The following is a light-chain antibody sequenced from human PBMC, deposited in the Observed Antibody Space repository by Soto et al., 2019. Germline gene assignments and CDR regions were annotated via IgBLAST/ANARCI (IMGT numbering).Light chain of an antibody. J-gene: IGLJ3*02. CDR1: SSNIGSNT. Sequence: QSVLTQPPSASGTPGQRVTISCSGSSSNIGSNTVNWYQQLPGTAPKLLLYSNNQRPSGVPDRFSGSKSGTSASLAISGLQSDDEADYYCAAWDDSLNGFWVFGGGTKVTVL. V-gene: IGLV1-44*01. CDR3: AAWDDSLNGFWV. CDR2: SNN.